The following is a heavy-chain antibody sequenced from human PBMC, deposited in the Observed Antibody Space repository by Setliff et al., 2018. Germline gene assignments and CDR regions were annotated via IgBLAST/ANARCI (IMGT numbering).Heavy chain of an antibody. Sequence: ASVKVSCKASGYTFTSYGFSWVRQAPGQGLEWMGWISVYNGKTKYAQKFQGRVTMTTDTSTRTAYMEVTSLRSDDTAVYYCAREGTYCGSGCYNAFENWGQGTMVTVSS. CDR1: GYTFTSYG. V-gene: IGHV1-18*01. D-gene: IGHD2-21*01. CDR3: AREGTYCGSGCYNAFEN. CDR2: ISVYNGKT. J-gene: IGHJ3*02.